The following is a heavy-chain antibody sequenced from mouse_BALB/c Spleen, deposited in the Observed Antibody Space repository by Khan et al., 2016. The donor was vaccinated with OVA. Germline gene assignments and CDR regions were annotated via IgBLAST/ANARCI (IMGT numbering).Heavy chain of an antibody. Sequence: VQLKQSGPELMKPGASVKISCKASGYSFSTYYIHWVTRSHGKTLEWIGYIYPFNGGTTYNQKFKGKATLTVDKSSSTAYMHLTSLTSEDSAVYYCARHGSTSWFAYWGQGTLVTVSA. V-gene: IGHV1S135*01. D-gene: IGHD1-1*01. CDR2: IYPFNGGT. J-gene: IGHJ3*01. CDR3: ARHGSTSWFAY. CDR1: GYSFSTYY.